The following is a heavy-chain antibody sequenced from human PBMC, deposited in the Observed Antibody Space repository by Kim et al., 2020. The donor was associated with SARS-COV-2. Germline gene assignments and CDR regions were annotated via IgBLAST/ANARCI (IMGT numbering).Heavy chain of an antibody. Sequence: YYGDFGKGRVTITGDNAKNALYLQMSSLGAEDTAVYYCARRRSYYRPIDYWGQGTLVTVSS. V-gene: IGHV3-21*01. D-gene: IGHD1-26*01. CDR3: ARRRSYYRPIDY. J-gene: IGHJ4*02.